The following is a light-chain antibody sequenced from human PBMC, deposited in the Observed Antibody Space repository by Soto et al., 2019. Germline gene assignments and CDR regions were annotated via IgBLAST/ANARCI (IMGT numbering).Light chain of an antibody. Sequence: VLTQPPSGARAPGQVVTISCPGSRSNIGADYFVHWYQQLPGAAPKLLIYDNTNRPSGVPDRFPGSKSATSASLAITGLQAEDAADYYCQSYDSSPRGYVFGSGTKVTVL. J-gene: IGLJ1*01. CDR1: RSNIGADYF. CDR3: QSYDSSPRGYV. CDR2: DNT. V-gene: IGLV1-40*01.